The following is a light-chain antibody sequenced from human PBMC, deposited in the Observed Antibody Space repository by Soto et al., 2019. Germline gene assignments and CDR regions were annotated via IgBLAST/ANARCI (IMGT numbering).Light chain of an antibody. J-gene: IGKJ1*01. CDR2: QIS. CDR1: QSLVHSDGHTY. CDR3: MQCTHFPRS. V-gene: IGKV2-24*01. Sequence: DIVLTQTPLSSPVTLGQPASISCRSSQSLVHSDGHTYLSWLQQRPGQPPRLLIYQISNRFSGVPDRFSGSGAGPDFTLKISRVEDEDVGVYDCMQCTHFPRSFGQGTKVEIK.